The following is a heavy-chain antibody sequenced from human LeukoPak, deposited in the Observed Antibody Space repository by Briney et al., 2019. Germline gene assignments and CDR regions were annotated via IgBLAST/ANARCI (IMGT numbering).Heavy chain of an antibody. V-gene: IGHV4-4*07. D-gene: IGHD2-21*01. Sequence: SETLSLTCTVSGASISSYYWNWIRQPAGKGLEWIGRIYTSGSTDYNPSLKSRVTMSVDSSKNQFSLKLSSVTAADTAAYYCATGAYCGGDCFDAFDIWGQGTMVTVSS. CDR3: ATGAYCGGDCFDAFDI. J-gene: IGHJ3*02. CDR1: GASISSYY. CDR2: IYTSGST.